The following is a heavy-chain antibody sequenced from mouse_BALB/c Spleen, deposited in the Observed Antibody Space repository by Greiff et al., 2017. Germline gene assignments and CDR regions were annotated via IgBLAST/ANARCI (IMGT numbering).Heavy chain of an antibody. CDR2: INPGSGGT. CDR1: GYAFTNYL. D-gene: IGHD1-1*01. CDR3: ARATNYGSSSWFAY. Sequence: QVQLQQSGAELVRPGTSVKVSCKASGYAFTNYLIEWVKQRPGQGLEWIGVINPGSGGTNYNEKFKGKATLTADKSSSTAYMQLSSLTSDDSAVYFCARATNYGSSSWFAYWGQGTLVTVSA. V-gene: IGHV1-54*01. J-gene: IGHJ3*01.